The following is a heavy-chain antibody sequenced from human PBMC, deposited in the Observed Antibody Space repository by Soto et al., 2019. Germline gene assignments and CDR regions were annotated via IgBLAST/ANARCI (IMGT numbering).Heavy chain of an antibody. Sequence: SETLSLTCAVSGGSISSGGYSWSWIRQPPGKGLEWIGYIYHSGSTYYNPSLKSRVTISVDRSKNQSSLKLSSVTAADTAVYYCARLTLPRRDGYNGWFGPWGQGTLVTVSS. V-gene: IGHV4-30-2*01. J-gene: IGHJ5*02. CDR3: ARLTLPRRDGYNGWFGP. CDR1: GGSISSGGYS. CDR2: IYHSGST. D-gene: IGHD5-12*01.